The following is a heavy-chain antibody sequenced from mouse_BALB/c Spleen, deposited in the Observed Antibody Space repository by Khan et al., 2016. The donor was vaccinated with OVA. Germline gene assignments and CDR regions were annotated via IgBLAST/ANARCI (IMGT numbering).Heavy chain of an antibody. CDR1: GYTFTSYY. V-gene: IGHV1S56*01. D-gene: IGHD2-2*01. Sequence: QVQLQQSGPELVKPGASVRISCKASGYTFTSYYIHWVKQRPGQGLEWIGWIYPGNVSPKYNERFKDQASLTADKSSSTAYMQLSSLTSEDSAVYFCARAGYGSFAYWGQGTLVTVSA. J-gene: IGHJ3*01. CDR2: IYPGNVSP. CDR3: ARAGYGSFAY.